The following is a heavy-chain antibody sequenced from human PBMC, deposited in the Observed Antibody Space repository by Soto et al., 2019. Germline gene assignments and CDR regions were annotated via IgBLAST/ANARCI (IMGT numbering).Heavy chain of an antibody. V-gene: IGHV1-18*01. D-gene: IGHD2-15*01. J-gene: IGHJ5*02. CDR3: ARDGTYCSGGSCYSNWFDP. CDR1: GYTFTSYG. Sequence: ASVKVSCKASGYTFTSYGISWVRQAPGQGLEWMGWISAYNGNTNYAQKLQGRVTMTTDTSTSTAYMELRSLRSDDTAVYYCARDGTYCSGGSCYSNWFDPWGQGTLVTVSS. CDR2: ISAYNGNT.